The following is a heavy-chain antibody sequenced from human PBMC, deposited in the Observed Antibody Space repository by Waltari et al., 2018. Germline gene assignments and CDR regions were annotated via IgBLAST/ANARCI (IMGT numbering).Heavy chain of an antibody. CDR1: GFTFSNAW. V-gene: IGHV3-15*01. D-gene: IGHD2-2*01. Sequence: EVQLVESGGGLVKPGGSLRLSCAASGFTFSNAWMSWVRQAPGKGLEWVGRIKSKTDGGTTDYAAPVKGRFTISRDDSKNTLYLQMNSLKTEDTAVYYCTTGKPGIVVVPAANGYWGQGTLVTVSS. CDR3: TTGKPGIVVVPAANGY. J-gene: IGHJ4*02. CDR2: IKSKTDGGTT.